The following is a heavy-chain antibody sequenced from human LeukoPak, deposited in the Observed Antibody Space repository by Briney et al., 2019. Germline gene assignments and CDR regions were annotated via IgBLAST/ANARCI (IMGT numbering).Heavy chain of an antibody. J-gene: IGHJ4*02. CDR3: AKDMSYGGYSGYDY. CDR2: IEQDGSEK. CDR1: GFTFSSYW. V-gene: IGHV3-7*03. Sequence: GGSLRLSCTVSGFTFSSYWMSWVRQAPGKGLEWVANIEQDGSEKWYVDSVKGRFTISRDNAKNSLYLHMNSLRAEDMALYYCAKDMSYGGYSGYDYWGQGTLVTVSS. D-gene: IGHD5-12*01.